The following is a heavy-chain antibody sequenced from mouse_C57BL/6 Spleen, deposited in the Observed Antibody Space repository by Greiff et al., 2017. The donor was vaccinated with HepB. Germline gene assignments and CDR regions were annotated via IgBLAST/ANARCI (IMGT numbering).Heavy chain of an antibody. CDR2: ISSGSSTI. D-gene: IGHD1-1*01. J-gene: IGHJ3*01. V-gene: IGHV5-17*01. CDR3: ARDYGSSYDWFAY. Sequence: DVMLVESGGGLVKPGGSLKLSCAASGFTFSDYGMHWVRQAPEKGLEWVAYISSGSSTIYYADTVKGRFTISRDNAKNTLFLQMTSLRSEDTAMYDCARDYGSSYDWFAYWGQGTLVTVSA. CDR1: GFTFSDYG.